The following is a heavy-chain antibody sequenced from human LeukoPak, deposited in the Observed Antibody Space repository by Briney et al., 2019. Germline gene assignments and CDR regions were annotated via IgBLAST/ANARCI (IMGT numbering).Heavy chain of an antibody. D-gene: IGHD3-22*01. V-gene: IGHV3-21*01. CDR3: AARSTMTDDY. CDR2: ISSSSSYI. Sequence: GGSLRLSCAASGFTFSSYSMNWVRQAPGKGLEWVSSISSSSSYIYYADSVKGRLGISRDNAKNSLYLQMNSLRAEDTAVYYCAARSTMTDDYWGQGTLVTVSS. J-gene: IGHJ4*02. CDR1: GFTFSSYS.